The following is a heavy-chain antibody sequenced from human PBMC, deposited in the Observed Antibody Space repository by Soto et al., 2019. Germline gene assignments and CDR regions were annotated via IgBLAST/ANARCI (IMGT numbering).Heavy chain of an antibody. CDR2: IYYSGSA. Sequence: SETLSLTCTVSGGSIPRSSGYYWVWIRQPPGKGLEYIGSIYYSGSAYYNPSLKSRVTMSVDTSKNHFSLKLTSVTAADTAIYYCARRIVSTETFDYWGQGTLVTISS. D-gene: IGHD5-12*01. CDR1: GGSIPRSSGYY. J-gene: IGHJ4*02. CDR3: ARRIVSTETFDY. V-gene: IGHV4-39*02.